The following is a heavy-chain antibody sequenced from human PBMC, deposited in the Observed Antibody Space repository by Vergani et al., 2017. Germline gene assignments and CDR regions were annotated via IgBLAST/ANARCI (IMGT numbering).Heavy chain of an antibody. J-gene: IGHJ4*02. V-gene: IGHV4-39*07. Sequence: QLQLQESGPGLVKPSETLSLTCTVSGGSISSSSYYWGWIRQPPGKGLEWIGSIYYSGSTYYNPSLKSRVTISVDTSKNQFSLKLSSVTAADTAVYYCARGRVDTAMKYWGQGTLVTVSS. CDR3: ARGRVDTAMKY. D-gene: IGHD5-18*01. CDR1: GGSISSSSYY. CDR2: IYYSGST.